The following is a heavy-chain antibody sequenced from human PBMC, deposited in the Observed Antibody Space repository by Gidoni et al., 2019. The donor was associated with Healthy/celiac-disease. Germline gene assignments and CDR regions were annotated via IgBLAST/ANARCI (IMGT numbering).Heavy chain of an antibody. D-gene: IGHD6-13*01. CDR1: GFTFDDYA. V-gene: IGHV3-9*01. J-gene: IGHJ4*02. CDR3: AKRAAGTMSVDY. CDR2: ISWNSGSI. Sequence: EVQLVESGGGLVQPGRSLRLSCAAAGFTFDDYAMHWVRQAPGKGLEWVSGISWNSGSIGYADSVKGRFTISRDNAKNSLYLQMNSLRAEDTALYYCAKRAAGTMSVDYWGQGTLVTVSS.